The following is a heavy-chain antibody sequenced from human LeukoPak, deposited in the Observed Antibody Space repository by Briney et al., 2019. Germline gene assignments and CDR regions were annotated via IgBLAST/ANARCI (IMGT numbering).Heavy chain of an antibody. CDR2: ISYDGSNK. D-gene: IGHD2-15*01. CDR1: GFTFSTYG. CDR3: AKDGARYCSGGSCPYGMDV. Sequence: GGSLRLSCAASGFTFSTYGMHWVRQAPGKGLEWVAVISYDGSNKYYADSVKGRFTISRDNSKNTLYLQMNSLRAEDTAVYYCAKDGARYCSGGSCPYGMDVWGQGTTVTVSS. J-gene: IGHJ6*02. V-gene: IGHV3-30*18.